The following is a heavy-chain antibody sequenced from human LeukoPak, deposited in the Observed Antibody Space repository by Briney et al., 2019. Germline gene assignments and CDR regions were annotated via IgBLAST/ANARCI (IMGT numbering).Heavy chain of an antibody. V-gene: IGHV3-48*01. CDR3: ARDSSGVEQYYYYYYMDV. CDR1: GFTFSSYS. CDR2: ISSSSSTI. J-gene: IGHJ6*03. Sequence: GRSLRLSCAASGFTFSSYSMNWVRQAPGKGLEWVSYISSSSSTIYYADSVKGRFTISRDNAKNSLYLQMNSLRAEDTAVYYCARDSSGVEQYYYYYYMDVWGKGTTVTVSS. D-gene: IGHD3-10*01.